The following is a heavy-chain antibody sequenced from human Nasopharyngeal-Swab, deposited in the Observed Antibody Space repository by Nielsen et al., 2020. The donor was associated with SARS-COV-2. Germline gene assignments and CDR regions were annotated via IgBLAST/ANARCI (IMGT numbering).Heavy chain of an antibody. CDR3: AKETSTVTKTFDY. CDR2: ISGSGGST. V-gene: IGHV3-23*01. Sequence: GESLKISCAASGFTFSSYAMSWVRQALGKGLEWVSAISGSGGSTYYADSVKGRFTISRDNSKNTLYLQMNSLRAEDTAVYYCAKETSTVTKTFDYWGQGTLVTVSS. CDR1: GFTFSSYA. J-gene: IGHJ4*02. D-gene: IGHD4-17*01.